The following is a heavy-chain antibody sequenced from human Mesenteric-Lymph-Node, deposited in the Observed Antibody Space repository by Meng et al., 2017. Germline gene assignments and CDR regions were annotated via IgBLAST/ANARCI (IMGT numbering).Heavy chain of an antibody. CDR2: INGDGTST. V-gene: IGHV3-74*01. D-gene: IGHD4-17*01. CDR1: GFTFSIYW. CDR3: ARDRTVTTWGDFDC. J-gene: IGHJ4*02. Sequence: DGLLVESGGGLVQPGGSLRLSCAASGFTFSIYWMHWVRQVPGKGLVWVSRINGDGTSTGYADSVKGRFTISRDNAKNTLYLQMSSLRVEDTAVYYCARDRTVTTWGDFDCWGQGSLVTVSS.